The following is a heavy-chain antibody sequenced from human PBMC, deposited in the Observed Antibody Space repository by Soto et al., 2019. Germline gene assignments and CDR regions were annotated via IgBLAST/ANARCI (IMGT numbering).Heavy chain of an antibody. D-gene: IGHD3-22*01. V-gene: IGHV4-59*01. J-gene: IGHJ3*02. Sequence: SETLSLTCTVSGGSISSYYWSWIRQPPGKGLEWIGYIYYSGSTNYNPSLKSRVTISVDTSKNQLSLKLSSVTAADTAVYYCARGYGAYDSSGYYYGAFDIWGQGTMVTVSS. CDR3: ARGYGAYDSSGYYYGAFDI. CDR2: IYYSGST. CDR1: GGSISSYY.